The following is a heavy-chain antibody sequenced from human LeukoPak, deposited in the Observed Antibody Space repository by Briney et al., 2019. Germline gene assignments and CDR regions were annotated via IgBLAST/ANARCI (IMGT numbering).Heavy chain of an antibody. V-gene: IGHV3-23*01. CDR1: GFTVSSNY. CDR3: AKPSMIVVVITPFDY. D-gene: IGHD3-22*01. Sequence: GGSLRLSCAASGFTVSSNYMSWVRQAPGKGLEWVSAISGSGGSTYYADSVKGRFTISRDNSKNTLYLQMNSLRAEDTAVYYCAKPSMIVVVITPFDYWGQGTLVTVSS. CDR2: ISGSGGST. J-gene: IGHJ4*02.